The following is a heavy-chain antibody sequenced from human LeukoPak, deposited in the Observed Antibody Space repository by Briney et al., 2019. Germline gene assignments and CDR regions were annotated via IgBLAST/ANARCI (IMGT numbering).Heavy chain of an antibody. D-gene: IGHD5-12*01. J-gene: IGHJ6*02. V-gene: IGHV3-15*01. Sequence: GGSLRLSCAASGFTFSNAWMSWVRQAPGKGLEWVGRIKGKTDGGTTDYAAPVKGRFTISRDDSKNTLYLQMNSLKTEDTAVYYCTTGDPYSGYDYDYYYYGMDVWGQGTTVTVSS. CDR3: TTGDPYSGYDYDYYYYGMDV. CDR2: IKGKTDGGTT. CDR1: GFTFSNAW.